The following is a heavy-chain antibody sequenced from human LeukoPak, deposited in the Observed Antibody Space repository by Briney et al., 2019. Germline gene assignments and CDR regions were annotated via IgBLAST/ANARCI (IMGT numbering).Heavy chain of an antibody. CDR2: ISYDGSNK. CDR1: GFTFSSYA. Sequence: GGSLRLSCAASGFTFSSYAMHWVRQAPGKGLEWVAVISYDGSNKYYADSMKGRFTISRDNSKNTLHLQMNSLRAEDTAVYYCAREEDYGDYDDAFDIWGQGTMVTVSS. V-gene: IGHV3-30*04. J-gene: IGHJ3*02. CDR3: AREEDYGDYDDAFDI. D-gene: IGHD4-17*01.